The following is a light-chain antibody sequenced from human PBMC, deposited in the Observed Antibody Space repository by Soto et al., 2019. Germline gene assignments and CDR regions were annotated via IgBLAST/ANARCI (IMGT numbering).Light chain of an antibody. Sequence: EVVMTQSPATLSVSPGERATLSCRASESVSSNLAWYQQRPGQAPRLVIYGASTRATGIPARFSGSGSGTEFTLTISSLQSEDFAEYHCQQYNNWPQTFGQGTKVDNK. J-gene: IGKJ1*01. CDR3: QQYNNWPQT. V-gene: IGKV3-15*01. CDR2: GAS. CDR1: ESVSSN.